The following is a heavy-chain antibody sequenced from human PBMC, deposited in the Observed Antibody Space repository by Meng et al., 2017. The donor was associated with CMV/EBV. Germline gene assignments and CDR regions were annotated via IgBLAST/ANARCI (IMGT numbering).Heavy chain of an antibody. CDR2: ISSSSSYI. V-gene: IGHV3-21*01. D-gene: IGHD3-3*01. J-gene: IGHJ5*02. CDR3: ARDYDDFWSGYRYNWFDP. CDR1: GFTFSSYS. Sequence: GESPKISCAASGFTFSSYSMIWVRQAPGKGLEWVSSISSSSSYIDYSDSVKRRFTISRDNAKNSLYLQMNSLRAEDTAVYYCARDYDDFWSGYRYNWFDPWGQGTLVTVSS.